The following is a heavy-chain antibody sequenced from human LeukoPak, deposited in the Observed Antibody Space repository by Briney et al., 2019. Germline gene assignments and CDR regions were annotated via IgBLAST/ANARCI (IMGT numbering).Heavy chain of an antibody. CDR2: IHPGDSDT. CDR1: GYSFISYW. J-gene: IGHJ4*02. V-gene: IGHV5-51*01. CDR3: ARHRDDSSGYYYLHSFFDY. D-gene: IGHD3-22*01. Sequence: GESLKISCKGSGYSFISYWIAWVRQMPGKGLERMGIIHPGDSDTRYSPSFQGQVTISVDKSISTAYLQWSSLKASDTAMYYCARHRDDSSGYYYLHSFFDYWGQGTLVTVSS.